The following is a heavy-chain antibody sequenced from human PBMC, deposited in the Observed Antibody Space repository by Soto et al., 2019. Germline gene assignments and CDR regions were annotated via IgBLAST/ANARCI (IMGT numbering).Heavy chain of an antibody. D-gene: IGHD1-26*01. CDR3: ARQREDYYDYYGMDV. J-gene: IGHJ6*02. CDR1: GGSISTYH. V-gene: IGHV4-59*08. CDR2: VYNSGST. Sequence: SETLSLTCTVSGGSISTYHWSWVRQPPGKGLEWIGYVYNSGSTNYNPSLNSRLTISVDTSRNQFSLNLRSVTAADTGVYFCARQREDYYDYYGMDVWGQGTTVTVSS.